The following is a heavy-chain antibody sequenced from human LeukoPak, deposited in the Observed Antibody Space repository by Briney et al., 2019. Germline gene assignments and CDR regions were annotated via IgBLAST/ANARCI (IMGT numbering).Heavy chain of an antibody. D-gene: IGHD3-3*01. CDR3: AKDPYDFWSGSNRFDP. V-gene: IGHV3-23*01. CDR2: ISGSGGST. Sequence: SGGSLRLSCAASGFTFSSYAMSWVRQAPGKGLEWVSAISGSGGSTYYADSVKGRFTISRDNSKNTLYLQMNSLRAEDTAVYYCAKDPYDFWSGSNRFDPWGQGTLVTVSS. CDR1: GFTFSSYA. J-gene: IGHJ5*02.